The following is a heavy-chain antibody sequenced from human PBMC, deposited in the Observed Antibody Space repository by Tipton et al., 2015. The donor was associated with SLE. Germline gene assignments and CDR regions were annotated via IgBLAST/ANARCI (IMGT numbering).Heavy chain of an antibody. CDR2: VHASGST. V-gene: IGHV4-4*08. D-gene: IGHD3-22*01. CDR1: GGSISSYY. Sequence: PGLVKPSETLSLTCTVSGGSISSYYWSWIRQPPGKGLEWIGYVHASGSTNYNPSLKSRVTMSLDTSKNQFSLKLSSVTAADTAVYYCARDPYYYDSSGSPHSYWGQGTLVTVSS. CDR3: ARDPYYYDSSGSPHSY. J-gene: IGHJ4*02.